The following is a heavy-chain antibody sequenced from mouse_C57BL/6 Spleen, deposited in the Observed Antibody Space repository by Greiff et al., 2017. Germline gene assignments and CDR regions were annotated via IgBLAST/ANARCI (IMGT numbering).Heavy chain of an antibody. J-gene: IGHJ4*01. CDR2: IYPRSGNT. V-gene: IGHV1-81*01. Sequence: VQLQQSGAELARPGASVKLSCKASGYTFTSYGISWVKQSTGQGLEWIGEIYPRSGNTYYNEKFKGKATLTADKSSSTAYMELRSLTSEDSAVYFCARGDGNYEGYAMDYWGQGTSVTVSS. D-gene: IGHD2-1*01. CDR1: GYTFTSYG. CDR3: ARGDGNYEGYAMDY.